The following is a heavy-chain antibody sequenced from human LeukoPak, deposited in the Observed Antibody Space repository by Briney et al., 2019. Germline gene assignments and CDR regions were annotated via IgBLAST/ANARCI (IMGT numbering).Heavy chain of an antibody. CDR1: GGSISSYY. J-gene: IGHJ4*02. CDR3: ARVTGYIVEDYFDY. CDR2: IYYSGST. D-gene: IGHD3-22*01. Sequence: TSETLSLTCTVSGGSISSYYWSWIRQPPGKGLEWIGYIYYSGSTNYNPSLKSRVTISVDTSKNQFSLRLSSVTAADTAVYYCARVTGYIVEDYFDYWGQGTLVTVSS. V-gene: IGHV4-59*01.